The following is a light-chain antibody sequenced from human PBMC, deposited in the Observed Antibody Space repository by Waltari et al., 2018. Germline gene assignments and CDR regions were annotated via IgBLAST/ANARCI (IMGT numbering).Light chain of an antibody. CDR2: DVS. Sequence: QSALTQPASVSGSPGQSITISCTGTSSDVGFYNYVSWYQQHPGKAPKLMIYDVSARPSGVSNRFSGSKSGNTASLTISGLQADDEADYYCNSYTGSSSWVFGGGTKLTV. CDR3: NSYTGSSSWV. V-gene: IGLV2-14*01. CDR1: SSDVGFYNY. J-gene: IGLJ3*02.